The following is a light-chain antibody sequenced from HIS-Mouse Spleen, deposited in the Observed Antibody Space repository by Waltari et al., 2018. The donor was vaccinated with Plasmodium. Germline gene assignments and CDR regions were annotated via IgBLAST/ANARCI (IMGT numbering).Light chain of an antibody. V-gene: IGLV3-21*02. CDR3: QVWDSSSDHWV. CDR2: DDS. J-gene: IGLJ3*02. CDR1: NIGSKS. Sequence: SYVLTQPPSVSVAPGQTARITCGGNNIGSKSVHWYQQKPGQAPVLVVYDDSDRPSGIPGRFAGADSWNTATLTISRVEAGDEGDYYCQVWDSSSDHWVFGGGTKLTVL.